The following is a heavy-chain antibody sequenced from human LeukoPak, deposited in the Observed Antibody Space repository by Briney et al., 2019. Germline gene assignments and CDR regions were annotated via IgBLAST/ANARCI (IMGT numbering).Heavy chain of an antibody. CDR3: ARLSTSDTDGNYFDF. V-gene: IGHV4-39*01. D-gene: IGHD1-1*01. CDR1: GDSITRNTYY. Sequence: SETLSLTCTVSGDSITRNTYYWVWVRQPPGKGLEWIGSINYSGRTFYSSSLKSRATISVATFRNQFSLKVTSVTAADTAVYSCARLSTSDTDGNYFDFWGQGTLVTVSS. CDR2: INYSGRT. J-gene: IGHJ4*02.